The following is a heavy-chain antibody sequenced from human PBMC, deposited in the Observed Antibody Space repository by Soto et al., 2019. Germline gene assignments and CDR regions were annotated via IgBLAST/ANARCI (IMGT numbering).Heavy chain of an antibody. CDR1: GYTLTELS. Sequence: ASVKVSCKDSGYTLTELSMHWVRQAPGKGLEWMGGFDPEDGETIYAQKFQDRVTMTEDTSTDTAYMELSSLRSEDTAVYYCATAESGRYYGLYCFDHWGQGTLVTVSS. V-gene: IGHV1-24*01. J-gene: IGHJ5*02. CDR2: FDPEDGET. CDR3: ATAESGRYYGLYCFDH. D-gene: IGHD1-26*01.